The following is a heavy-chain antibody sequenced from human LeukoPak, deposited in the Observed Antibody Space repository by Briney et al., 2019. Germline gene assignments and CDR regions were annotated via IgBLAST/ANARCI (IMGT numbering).Heavy chain of an antibody. J-gene: IGHJ4*02. V-gene: IGHV4-39*01. CDR2: IYYSGST. CDR3: ARHVWMVAAQDFDY. Sequence: KPSETLSLTCTVSGGSISSSSYYWGWIRQPPGKGLEWIGSIYYSGSTYYNPSLKSRVTISVDTSKNQFSLKLSSVTAADTAVYYCARHVWMVAAQDFDYWGQGTLVTVSS. CDR1: GGSISSSSYY. D-gene: IGHD2-15*01.